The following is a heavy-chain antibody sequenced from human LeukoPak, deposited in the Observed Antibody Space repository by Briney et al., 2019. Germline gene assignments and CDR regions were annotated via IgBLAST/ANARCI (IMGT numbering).Heavy chain of an antibody. J-gene: IGHJ6*02. V-gene: IGHV5-51*01. CDR2: IYPGDSDT. D-gene: IGHD6-25*01. CDR3: GATAAYYYGMDV. CDR1: GYSFTSYW. Sequence: GESLKISCKGSGYSFTSYWIGGGRQLPGKGLEWMGIIYPGDSDTRYGPSFQGQVTISADKSISTAYLQWSSLKASDTAMYYCGATAAYYYGMDVWGQGTTVTVSS.